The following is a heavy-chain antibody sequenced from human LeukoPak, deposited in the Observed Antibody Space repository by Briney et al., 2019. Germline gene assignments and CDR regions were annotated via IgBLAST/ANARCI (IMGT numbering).Heavy chain of an antibody. Sequence: ASGKVSCKASGSTFTSYDINWGRQAPGQGLGWMGWMNLNGGNTGYAQTYQGRGTMTRITTISTAYMELRSLRSEDTAVYYCARAHRAFRLGELSDYWGQGTLVTVSS. J-gene: IGHJ4*02. V-gene: IGHV1-8*01. CDR2: MNLNGGNT. D-gene: IGHD3-16*02. CDR1: GSTFTSYD. CDR3: ARAHRAFRLGELSDY.